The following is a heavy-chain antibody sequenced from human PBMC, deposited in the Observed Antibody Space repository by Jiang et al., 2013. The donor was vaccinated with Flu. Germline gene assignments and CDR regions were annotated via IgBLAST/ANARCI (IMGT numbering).Heavy chain of an antibody. J-gene: IGHJ6*02. CDR3: ARLPAGIYSGYDYGLDV. V-gene: IGHV5-51*01. Sequence: VQLLESGAEVKKSGESLKISCKGSGYSFSNYWIAWVRQMPGKGLEWMGIVYPDDSGTRYSPSFQGQVTFSADKSISTAYLQWSSLKASDSAMFYCARLPAGIYSGYDYGLDVVGPRDRGHRLL. CDR1: GYSFSNYW. D-gene: IGHD1-26*01. CDR2: VYPDDSGT.